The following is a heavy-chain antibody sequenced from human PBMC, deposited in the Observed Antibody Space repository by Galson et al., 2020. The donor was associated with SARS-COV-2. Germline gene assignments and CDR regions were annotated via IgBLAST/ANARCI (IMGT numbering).Heavy chain of an antibody. CDR2: VSGSGADT. Sequence: TGGSLRLSCVASGFTFSTYAINWVRQAPGKGLEWVSGVSGSGADTYYADSVKGRFTISRDNSKNTVHLQMNSLRAEDTAVYSCAKDRVGSGKLWLDAFDIWGQGTMVTVSS. D-gene: IGHD3-10*01. J-gene: IGHJ3*02. V-gene: IGHV3-23*01. CDR3: AKDRVGSGKLWLDAFDI. CDR1: GFTFSTYA.